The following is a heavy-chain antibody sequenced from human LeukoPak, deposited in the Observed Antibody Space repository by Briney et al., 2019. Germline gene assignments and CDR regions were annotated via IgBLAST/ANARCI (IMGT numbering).Heavy chain of an antibody. CDR3: ARGTATRAFDI. CDR1: GFTFSSYA. CDR2: ISYDGSNK. V-gene: IGHV3-30*04. Sequence: GALRLSCAASGFTFSSYAMHWVRQAPGKGLEWVAVISYDGSNKYYADSVKGRFTISRDNSKNTLYLQMNGLRAEDTAVYYCARGTATRAFDIWGQGTMVTVSS. J-gene: IGHJ3*02.